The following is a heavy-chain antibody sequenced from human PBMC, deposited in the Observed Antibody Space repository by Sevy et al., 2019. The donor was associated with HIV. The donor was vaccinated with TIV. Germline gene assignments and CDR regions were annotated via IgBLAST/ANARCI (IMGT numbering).Heavy chain of an antibody. D-gene: IGHD6-19*01. CDR3: ARESPSDRYPDA. Sequence: GGSLRLSCEASGFTLSNSGMRWVRQAPGKGLEWVAGVLSDGNIKQYKDSVKGRFTIFRDNSKNAQYLQMNSLRAEDTALYYWARESPSDRYPDAWGQGTLVTVSS. CDR1: GFTLSNSG. V-gene: IGHV3-33*01. CDR2: VLSDGNIK. J-gene: IGHJ5*02.